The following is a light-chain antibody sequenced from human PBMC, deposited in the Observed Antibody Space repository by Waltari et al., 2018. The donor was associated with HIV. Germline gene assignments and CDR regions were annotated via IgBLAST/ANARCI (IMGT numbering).Light chain of an antibody. CDR1: SGDVGGYTL. Sequence: QSALTQPASVSGSPGQSITISCTGSSGDVGGYTLFSWYQQHPGKAPKLIIYEGTKRPSGVSLRFSASKSGNTASLTLLGLQPEDEADYYCCSHAGSRTLAVFGTGTKATVL. J-gene: IGLJ1*01. CDR3: CSHAGSRTLAV. CDR2: EGT. V-gene: IGLV2-23*01.